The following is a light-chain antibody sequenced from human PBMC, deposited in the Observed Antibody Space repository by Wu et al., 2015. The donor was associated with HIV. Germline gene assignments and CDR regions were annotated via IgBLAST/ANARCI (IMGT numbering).Light chain of an antibody. V-gene: IGKV1-39*01. CDR3: QQSYNIPWT. CDR2: AAT. J-gene: IGKJ1*01. CDR1: QSVSSF. Sequence: DNQMTQSPSSLSASVGGRITITCRPSQSVSSFVNWFQQKPGKPPKYLVYAATRLSKWGPDSRFSGSGSGTEFTLTINSLQPEDFASYHCQQSYNIPWTFGQGTKVEI.